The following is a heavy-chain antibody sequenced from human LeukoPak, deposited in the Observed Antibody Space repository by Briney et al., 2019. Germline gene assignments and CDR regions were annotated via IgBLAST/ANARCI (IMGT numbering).Heavy chain of an antibody. CDR3: ARAVTGIAAAGKALRIGAPDYYYYYYGMDV. J-gene: IGHJ6*02. Sequence: SETLSLTCAVYVGSFSGYYWSWIRQPPGKGLEWIGEINHSGSTNYNPSLKSRVTISVDTSKNQFSLKLSSVTAADTAVYYCARAVTGIAAAGKALRIGAPDYYYYYYGMDVWGQGTTVTVSS. D-gene: IGHD6-13*01. V-gene: IGHV4-34*01. CDR1: VGSFSGYY. CDR2: INHSGST.